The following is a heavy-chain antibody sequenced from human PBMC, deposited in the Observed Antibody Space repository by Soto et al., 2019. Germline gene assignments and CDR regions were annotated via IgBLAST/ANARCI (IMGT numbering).Heavy chain of an antibody. J-gene: IGHJ6*02. CDR1: GGSISNYY. D-gene: IGHD2-2*01. CDR3: ARDLGGTYCSSTSCYGMDV. V-gene: IGHV4-4*07. CDR2: IYISGST. Sequence: LSLTCTVSGGSISNYYWTWIRQPAGKGLEWIGHIYISGSTNYNPSLKSRVSMSVDTSKNLFSLKLSPVTAADTAVYYCARDLGGTYCSSTSCYGMDVWGQGTTVTVSS.